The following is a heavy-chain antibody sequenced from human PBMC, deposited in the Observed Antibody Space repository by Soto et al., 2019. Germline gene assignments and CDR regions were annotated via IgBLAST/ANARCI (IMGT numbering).Heavy chain of an antibody. CDR3: ARGGLVYFCSSTSCYISIAAAECDY. CDR1: GYTFTSYY. V-gene: IGHV1-46*01. J-gene: IGHJ4*02. Sequence: QVQLVQSGAEVKKPGASVKVSCKASGYTFTSYYMHWVRQAPGQGLEWMGIINPSGGSTSYAQKFQGRVTMTRDTSTSTVYMELSSLRSEDTAVYYCARGGLVYFCSSTSCYISIAAAECDYWGQGTLVTVSS. CDR2: INPSGGST. D-gene: IGHD2-2*02.